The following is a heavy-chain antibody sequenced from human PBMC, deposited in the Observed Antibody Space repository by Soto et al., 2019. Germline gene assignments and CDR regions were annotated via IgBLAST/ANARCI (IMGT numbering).Heavy chain of an antibody. CDR1: GGSFSGYY. V-gene: IGHV4-34*01. J-gene: IGHJ4*02. CDR2: VNHSGST. CDR3: AREVVYYFDY. D-gene: IGHD2-15*01. Sequence: PSETLSLTCGVYGGSFSGYYWSWIRQPPGKGLEWIGEVNHSGSTNYNPSLKSRVTISVDTSKNQFSLKLSSVTAADTAVYYCAREVVYYFDYWGQGTPVTVSS.